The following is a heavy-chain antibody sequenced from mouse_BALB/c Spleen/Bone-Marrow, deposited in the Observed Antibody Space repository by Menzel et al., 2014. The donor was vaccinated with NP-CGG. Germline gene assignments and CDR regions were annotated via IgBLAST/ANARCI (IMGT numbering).Heavy chain of an antibody. Sequence: VQLQQSGAELARPGASVKLSCKASGYTFTSYWINWVKQRPGQGLEWIGNIYPSDSYTNYNQKFKDKATLTVDKSSSTAYMQLSSPTSEDSAVYYCTRSYGSSYEYYFDYWGQGTTLTVSS. CDR1: GYTFTSYW. CDR2: IYPSDSYT. J-gene: IGHJ2*01. V-gene: IGHV1-69*02. CDR3: TRSYGSSYEYYFDY. D-gene: IGHD1-1*01.